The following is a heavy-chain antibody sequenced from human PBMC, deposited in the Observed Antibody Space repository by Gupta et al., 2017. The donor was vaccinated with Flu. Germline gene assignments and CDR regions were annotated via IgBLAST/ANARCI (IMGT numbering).Heavy chain of an antibody. D-gene: IGHD3-22*01. CDR1: GYTFTSYA. CDR3: ARDTYYYDSSGYYPKDNYFDY. V-gene: IGHV1-3*01. CDR2: INAGNGNT. J-gene: IGHJ4*02. Sequence: QVQLVQSGAEVKKPGASVKVSCKASGYTFTSYAMHWVRQAPGQRLEWMGWINAGNGNTKYSQKFQGRVTITRDTSASTAYMELSSLRSEDTAVYYCARDTYYYDSSGYYPKDNYFDYWGQGTLVTVSS.